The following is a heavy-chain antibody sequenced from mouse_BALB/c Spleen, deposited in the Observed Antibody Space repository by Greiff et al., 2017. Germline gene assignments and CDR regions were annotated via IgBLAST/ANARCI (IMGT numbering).Heavy chain of an antibody. CDR3: ARDGAY. CDR2: ISDGGSYT. Sequence: DVKLVESGGGLVKPGGSLKLSCAASGFTFSDYYMYWVRQTPEKRLEWVATISDGGSYTYYPDSVKGRFTISRDNAKNNLYLQMSSLKSEDTAMYYCARDGAYWGQGTLVTVSA. CDR1: GFTFSDYY. V-gene: IGHV5-4*02. J-gene: IGHJ3*01.